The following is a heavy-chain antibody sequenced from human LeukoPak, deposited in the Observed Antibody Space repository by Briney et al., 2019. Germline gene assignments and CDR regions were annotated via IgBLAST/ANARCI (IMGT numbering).Heavy chain of an antibody. V-gene: IGHV3-30*03. CDR2: ISYDGSNK. CDR3: ARSVVVPAAMDWYFDL. D-gene: IGHD2-2*01. CDR1: GFTFSSYG. J-gene: IGHJ2*01. Sequence: QPGGSLRLSCAASGFTFSSYGMHWVRQAPGKGLEWVAVISYDGSNKYYADSVKGRFTISRDNSKNTLYLQMNSLRAEDTAVYYCARSVVVPAAMDWYFDLWGRGTLVTVSS.